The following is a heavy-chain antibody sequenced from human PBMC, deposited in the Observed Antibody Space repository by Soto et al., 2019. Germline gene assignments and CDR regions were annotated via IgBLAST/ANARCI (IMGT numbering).Heavy chain of an antibody. CDR2: ISSGSSVI. D-gene: IGHD7-27*01. CDR3: ARDLSWGSNWYYYMDV. CDR1: GFILSDCA. J-gene: IGHJ6*03. V-gene: IGHV3-48*01. Sequence: EVQLVESGGGLVQPGGSLRLSCATSGFILSDCAMNWVRQAPGKGLEGVSYISSGSSVIDYADSVKGRFTVSRDNARNSLYLQMNSLRAEDTAVYYCARDLSWGSNWYYYMDVWGKGTTVTVSS.